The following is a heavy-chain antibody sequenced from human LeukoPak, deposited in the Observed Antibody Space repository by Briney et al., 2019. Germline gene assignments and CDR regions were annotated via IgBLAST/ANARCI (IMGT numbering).Heavy chain of an antibody. CDR1: GGSISSSSYY. D-gene: IGHD6-13*01. J-gene: IGHJ4*02. CDR3: ARSAAGNDY. Sequence: SETLSLTCTVSGGSISSSSYYWGWIRQPPGKGLEWIGSIYYSGSTYYNPSLKSRVTISVDTSKNQFSLKLSSVTAADTAVYYCARSAAGNDYWGQGTLVTVSS. V-gene: IGHV4-39*01. CDR2: IYYSGST.